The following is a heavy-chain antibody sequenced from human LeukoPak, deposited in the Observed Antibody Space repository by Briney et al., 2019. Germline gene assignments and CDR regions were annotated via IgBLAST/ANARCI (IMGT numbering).Heavy chain of an antibody. D-gene: IGHD3-10*01. Sequence: GGSLRLSCAASGFTFSSYEMNWVRQAPGKGLEWVSYISSSGSTIYYADSVKGRFTISRDNAKNSLYLQMNSLRAEDTAVCYCAILQSGSPNFNFDYWGQGTLVTVSS. CDR3: AILQSGSPNFNFDY. CDR2: ISSSGSTI. CDR1: GFTFSSYE. J-gene: IGHJ4*02. V-gene: IGHV3-48*03.